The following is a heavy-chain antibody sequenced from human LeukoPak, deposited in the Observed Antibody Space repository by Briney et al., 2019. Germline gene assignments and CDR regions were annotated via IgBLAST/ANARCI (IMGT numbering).Heavy chain of an antibody. CDR1: GFTFSSYG. D-gene: IGHD3-22*01. Sequence: PGRSLRLSCAASGFTFSSYGMHWVRQAPGKGLEWVAVIWYDGSNKYYADSVKGRFTISRDNSENTLYLQMNSLRAEDTAVYYCAKDHNYYDSSGYLLDYWGQGTLVTVSS. CDR2: IWYDGSNK. CDR3: AKDHNYYDSSGYLLDY. J-gene: IGHJ4*02. V-gene: IGHV3-33*06.